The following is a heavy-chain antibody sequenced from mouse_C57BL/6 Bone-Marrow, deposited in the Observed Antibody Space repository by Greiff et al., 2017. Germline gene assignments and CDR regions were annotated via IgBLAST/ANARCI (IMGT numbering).Heavy chain of an antibody. CDR3: TRLRYWYFDV. Sequence: EVQLQQSGEGLVKPGGSLKLSCAASGFTFSSYAMSWVRQTPEKRLEWVAYISSGGDYIYYADTVKGRFTISRDNARNTLYLQMSSLKSEDTAMYYCTRLRYWYFDVWGTGTTVTVSS. D-gene: IGHD2-12*01. V-gene: IGHV5-9-1*02. CDR1: GFTFSSYA. CDR2: ISSGGDYI. J-gene: IGHJ1*03.